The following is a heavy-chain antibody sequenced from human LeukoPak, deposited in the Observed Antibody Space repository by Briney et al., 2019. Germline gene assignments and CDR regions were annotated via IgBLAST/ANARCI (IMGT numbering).Heavy chain of an antibody. J-gene: IGHJ4*02. CDR3: ARGSDYYDRSGYSY. V-gene: IGHV4-31*03. CDR2: IYYSGST. Sequence: PSQTLSLTCTVSGDSISSGGYYWSWLRQHPGKGLEWIGYIYYSGSTYYNPSLKSRLTISVDTSKKQFSLKLSSVTVADTAVYYCARGSDYYDRSGYSYWGQGTLVTVSS. D-gene: IGHD3-22*01. CDR1: GDSISSGGYY.